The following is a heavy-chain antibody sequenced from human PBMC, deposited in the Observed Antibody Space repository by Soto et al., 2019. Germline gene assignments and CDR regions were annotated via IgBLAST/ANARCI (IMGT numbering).Heavy chain of an antibody. CDR3: ARGTPNYDFWSGYSDVFDI. Sequence: PGGSLRLSCAASGVNVSRCYMAGVRQAPGKGLEWVSVIYSDDSTFYADSVKGRFTISTDNSKNTLFLQMTSLRAEDTAVYFCARGTPNYDFWSGYSDVFDIWGQGTLVTVSS. CDR2: IYSDDST. CDR1: GVNVSRCY. V-gene: IGHV3-66*01. D-gene: IGHD3-3*01. J-gene: IGHJ3*02.